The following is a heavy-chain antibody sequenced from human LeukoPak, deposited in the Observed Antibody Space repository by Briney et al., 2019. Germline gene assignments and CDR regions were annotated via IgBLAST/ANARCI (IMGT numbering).Heavy chain of an antibody. CDR3: ARAQVVPAAIEYYYYGMDV. Sequence: GASVKVSYKASGGTFSSYAISWVRQAPGQGLEWMGGIIPIFGTANYAQKFQGRVTITADESTSTAYMELSSLRSEDTAVYYCARAQVVPAAIEYYYYGMDVWGQGTTVTVSS. J-gene: IGHJ6*02. V-gene: IGHV1-69*13. D-gene: IGHD2-2*01. CDR2: IIPIFGTA. CDR1: GGTFSSYA.